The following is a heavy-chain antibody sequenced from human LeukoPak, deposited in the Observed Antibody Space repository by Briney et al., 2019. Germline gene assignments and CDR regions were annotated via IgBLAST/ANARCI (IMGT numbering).Heavy chain of an antibody. CDR1: GFTFTSSA. Sequence: SVKVSCKASGFTFTSSAMQWARQARGQRLEWIGWIVVGSGNTNYAQKFQERVTITRDMSTSTAYMELSSLRSEDTAVYYCAADTPRPYSGSYYYYYGMDVWGQGTTVTVSS. J-gene: IGHJ6*02. D-gene: IGHD1-26*01. CDR3: AADTPRPYSGSYYYYYGMDV. V-gene: IGHV1-58*02. CDR2: IVVGSGNT.